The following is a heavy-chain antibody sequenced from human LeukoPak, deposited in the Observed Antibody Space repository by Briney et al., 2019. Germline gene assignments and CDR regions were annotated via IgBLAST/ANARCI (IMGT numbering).Heavy chain of an antibody. Sequence: GGSLRLSCAASGFTFSRNAMHWVRQAPGKGLEWVAAISDDGTNKYYADSVKGRFTISRDNSKNTLYLQMNSLRAEDTAVYYCANAGRDSSSTISCGMDVWGQGTTVTVSS. D-gene: IGHD6-13*01. J-gene: IGHJ6*02. CDR2: ISDDGTNK. CDR3: ANAGRDSSSTISCGMDV. CDR1: GFTFSRNA. V-gene: IGHV3-30-3*01.